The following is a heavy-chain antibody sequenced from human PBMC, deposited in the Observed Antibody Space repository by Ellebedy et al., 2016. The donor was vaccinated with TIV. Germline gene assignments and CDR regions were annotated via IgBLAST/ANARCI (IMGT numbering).Heavy chain of an antibody. D-gene: IGHD3-9*01. CDR2: VYHRGNT. CDR3: ATQATGHYNFDY. Sequence: SETLSLTCAVSGDSISNGFWWRWVRPPPGKGLEWIGEVYHRGNTNYNPSLKSRATISVDKSQNQFSLRLTSVTAADTAVYYCATQATGHYNFDYWGQGTLVTVSS. CDR1: GDSISNGFW. V-gene: IGHV4-4*02. J-gene: IGHJ4*02.